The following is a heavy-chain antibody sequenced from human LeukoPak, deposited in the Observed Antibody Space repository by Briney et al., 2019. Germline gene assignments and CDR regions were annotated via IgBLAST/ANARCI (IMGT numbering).Heavy chain of an antibody. Sequence: VASVKVSCKASGYTFTGYYMHWVRQAPGQGLEWMGWINPNSGGTNYAQKFQGRVTMTRDTSISTAYMELSRLRSDDTAVYYCARGPLEWLITGASGVTFDIWGQGTMVTVSS. V-gene: IGHV1-2*02. CDR1: GYTFTGYY. CDR2: INPNSGGT. J-gene: IGHJ3*02. D-gene: IGHD3-3*01. CDR3: ARGPLEWLITGASGVTFDI.